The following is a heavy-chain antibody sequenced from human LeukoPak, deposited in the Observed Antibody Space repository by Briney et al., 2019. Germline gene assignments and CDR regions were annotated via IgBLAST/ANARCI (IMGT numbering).Heavy chain of an antibody. J-gene: IGHJ4*02. Sequence: GGSLRLSCTVSGFTLSSNSMSWGRQAPGKGLEGVSFIYSDNTHYPDSVKGRFTISRDNSKNTLYLQMNSLRAEDTAVYYCAPPPMMATSEFDYWGQGTLVTVSS. D-gene: IGHD5-24*01. CDR2: IYSDNT. V-gene: IGHV3-53*01. CDR1: GFTLSSNS. CDR3: APPPMMATSEFDY.